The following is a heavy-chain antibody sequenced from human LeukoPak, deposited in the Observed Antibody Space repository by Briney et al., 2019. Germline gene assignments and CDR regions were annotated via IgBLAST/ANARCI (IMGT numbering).Heavy chain of an antibody. D-gene: IGHD2-2*01. V-gene: IGHV3-23*01. Sequence: PGGSLRLSCAASGFTFSSYAMSWVRQAPGKGLEWVSAISGSGGSTYYADSVKGQFTISRDNSKNTLYLQMNSLRAEDTAVYYCAKRAYCSSTSCYSAKQNYFDYWGQGTLVTVSS. J-gene: IGHJ4*02. CDR3: AKRAYCSSTSCYSAKQNYFDY. CDR1: GFTFSSYA. CDR2: ISGSGGST.